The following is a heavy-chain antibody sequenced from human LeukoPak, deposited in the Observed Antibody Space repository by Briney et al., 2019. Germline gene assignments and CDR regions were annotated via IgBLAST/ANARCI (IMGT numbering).Heavy chain of an antibody. D-gene: IGHD2-21*02. CDR3: ARLGVTYSFDD. CDR2: IRGSGGST. CDR1: GFAFSSYA. J-gene: IGHJ4*02. Sequence: GGSLRLSCAASGFAFSSYAMTWVRQAPGKGLEWVSSIRGSGGSTYYADSVKGRLTVSRDNSKSMVYLQMSSLRAEETAVYYCARLGVTYSFDDWGQGALVTVSS. V-gene: IGHV3-23*01.